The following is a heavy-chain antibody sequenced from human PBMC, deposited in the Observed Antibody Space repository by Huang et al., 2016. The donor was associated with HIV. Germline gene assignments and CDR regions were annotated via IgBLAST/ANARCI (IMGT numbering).Heavy chain of an antibody. J-gene: IGHJ4*02. Sequence: QLQLQESGPGLVKPSDTLSLNCTMSGGSIKSRNYYWGWVRQAPGKGLEWIGDIFYSGSPYYNPSLRSRVSLSVDTSKNQVTLKVNAVSAADTAVYYCARRQGSGYYFYFDYWGRGIPVTVSA. CDR2: IFYSGSP. CDR1: GGSIKSRNYY. CDR3: ARRQGSGYYFYFDY. V-gene: IGHV4-39*01. D-gene: IGHD3-22*01.